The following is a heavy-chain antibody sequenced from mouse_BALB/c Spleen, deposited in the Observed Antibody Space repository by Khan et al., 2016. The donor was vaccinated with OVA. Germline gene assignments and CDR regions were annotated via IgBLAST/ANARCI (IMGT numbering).Heavy chain of an antibody. CDR2: IDPFSGGD. Sequence: IQLVQSGPELMKPGASVKISCKASGYSFSTYYIHWVTRSHGKTLEWIGYIDPFSGGDTYNQKFKGKATLTVDKSSSTAYMHLTSLTSEDSAVXYWARHGSTSWFAYWGQGTLVTVSA. J-gene: IGHJ3*01. D-gene: IGHD1-1*01. V-gene: IGHV1S135*01. CDR3: ARHGSTSWFAY. CDR1: GYSFSTYY.